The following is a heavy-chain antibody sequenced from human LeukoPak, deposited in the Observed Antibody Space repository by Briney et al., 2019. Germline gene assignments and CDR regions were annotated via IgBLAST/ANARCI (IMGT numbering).Heavy chain of an antibody. J-gene: IGHJ4*02. CDR2: INPNSGGT. D-gene: IGHD2-15*01. CDR3: ARDRRYCSGGSCYFHFDY. V-gene: IGHV1-2*02. CDR1: GYSFTSYY. Sequence: GASVKVSCKASGYSFTSYYMHWVRQAPGQGLEWMGWINPNSGGTNYAQKFQGRVTMTRDTSISTAYMELSRLRSDDTAVYYCARDRRYCSGGSCYFHFDYWGQGTLVTVSS.